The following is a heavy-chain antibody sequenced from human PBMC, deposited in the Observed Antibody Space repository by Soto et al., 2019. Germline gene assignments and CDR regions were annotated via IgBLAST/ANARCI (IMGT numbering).Heavy chain of an antibody. J-gene: IGHJ4*02. CDR2: IYSGGYT. CDR1: GFTVSNNY. V-gene: IGHV3-53*01. D-gene: IGHD3-10*01. CDR3: ATDRGGGGY. Sequence: EVQLVESGGGLIQPGGSLRLSCAVSGFTVSNNYMSWVRQAPGKGLEGVSVIYSGGYTAYGDSVKGRFTISRDNSKNTLYLQMKTLGPAHAAVYSWATDRGGGGYWGQGTLVTVSS.